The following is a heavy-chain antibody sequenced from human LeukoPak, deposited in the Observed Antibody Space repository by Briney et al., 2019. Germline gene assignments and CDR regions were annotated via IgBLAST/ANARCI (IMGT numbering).Heavy chain of an antibody. Sequence: PGGSLSLSCAASGFPFIAYSMNWVRQAPGKGLEWVSYISPTGSAIYYADSVKGRYTISRDNAKNSLYLQMNSLRAEDTAVYYCASSSGWYEGYYFDYWGQGTLVTVSS. CDR2: ISPTGSAI. D-gene: IGHD6-19*01. V-gene: IGHV3-48*04. J-gene: IGHJ4*02. CDR3: ASSSGWYEGYYFDY. CDR1: GFPFIAYS.